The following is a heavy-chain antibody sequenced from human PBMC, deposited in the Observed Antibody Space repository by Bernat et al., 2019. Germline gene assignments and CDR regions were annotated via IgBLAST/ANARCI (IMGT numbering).Heavy chain of an antibody. CDR1: GFTFSSYA. CDR2: ISYDGSNK. V-gene: IGHV3-30-3*01. D-gene: IGHD5-18*01. Sequence: QVQLVESGGGVVQPGRSLRLSCAASGFTFSSYAMHWVRQAPGKGLEWVAVISYDGSNKYYADSVKGRFTISRDNSKNTLYLQMNSLRAEDTAVYYCARDRIYYSYGYSGYCYYGMDVWGQGTTVTVSS. CDR3: ARDRIYYSYGYSGYCYYGMDV. J-gene: IGHJ6*02.